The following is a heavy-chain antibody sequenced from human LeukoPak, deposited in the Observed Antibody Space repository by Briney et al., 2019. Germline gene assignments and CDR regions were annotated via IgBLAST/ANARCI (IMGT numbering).Heavy chain of an antibody. CDR3: ARGEDGYNYSLDY. Sequence: PSETLSLTCTVSGGSISSYYWSWVRQPPGKGLEWLGYIYYSGSTNYNPSLKSRVTISVDTSKTQFSLKLSSVTAADTAVYYCARGEDGYNYSLDYWGQGTLVTVSS. J-gene: IGHJ4*02. CDR2: IYYSGST. CDR1: GGSISSYY. V-gene: IGHV4-59*01. D-gene: IGHD5-24*01.